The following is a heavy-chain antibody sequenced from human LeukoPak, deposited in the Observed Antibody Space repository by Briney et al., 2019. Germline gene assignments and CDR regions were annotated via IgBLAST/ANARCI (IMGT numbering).Heavy chain of an antibody. CDR2: ISYDGSNR. CDR1: GFTFSSYG. V-gene: IGHV3-33*01. J-gene: IGHJ6*02. Sequence: PGGSLRLSCAASGFTFSSYGMHWVRQAPGKGLEWVAVISYDGSNRYYADSVKGRFTISRDNSKNTLYLQMNSLRAEDTAVYYCARKTTGLSSYYYYGMDVWGQGTTVTVSS. CDR3: ARKTTGLSSYYYYGMDV. D-gene: IGHD4-17*01.